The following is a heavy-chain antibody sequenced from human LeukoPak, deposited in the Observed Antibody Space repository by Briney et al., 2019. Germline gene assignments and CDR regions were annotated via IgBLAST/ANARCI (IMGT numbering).Heavy chain of an antibody. CDR2: IYYSGNT. CDR1: GGSFSGYY. Sequence: SETLSLTCAVYGGSFSGYYWSWIRQPPGKGLEWIGSIYYSGNTHYNASLKSRVTISVDTSKNQFSLKLSSVTAADTAVYYCARRGGYSGYGPFDYWGQGTLVTVSS. J-gene: IGHJ4*02. D-gene: IGHD5-12*01. V-gene: IGHV4-34*01. CDR3: ARRGGYSGYGPFDY.